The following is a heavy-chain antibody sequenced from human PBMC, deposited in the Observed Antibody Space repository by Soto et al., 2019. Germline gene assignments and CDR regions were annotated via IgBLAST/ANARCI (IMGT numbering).Heavy chain of an antibody. J-gene: IGHJ4*02. CDR1: GFTFSSYG. CDR3: ARDAIQLWLQIDY. V-gene: IGHV3-33*01. D-gene: IGHD5-18*01. CDR2: IWYDGSNK. Sequence: PGGSLRLSCAASGFTFSSYGMHWVRQAPGKGLEWVAVIWYDGSNKYYADSVKGRFTISRDISKNTLYLQMNSLRAEDTAVYYCARDAIQLWLQIDYWGQGTLVTAPQ.